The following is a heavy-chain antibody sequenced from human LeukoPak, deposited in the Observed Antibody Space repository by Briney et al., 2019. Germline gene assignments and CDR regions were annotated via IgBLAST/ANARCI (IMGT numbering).Heavy chain of an antibody. CDR2: INAGNGNT. D-gene: IGHD2-2*01. Sequence: ASVKGSCKASGYTFTSYAMHWVRQAPGQRLEWMGWINAGNGNTKYSQKFQGRVTITRDTSASTAYMELSSLRSEDTAVYYCARGGGCSSTSCYSDFDYWGQGTLVTVSS. CDR3: ARGGGCSSTSCYSDFDY. V-gene: IGHV1-3*01. J-gene: IGHJ4*02. CDR1: GYTFTSYA.